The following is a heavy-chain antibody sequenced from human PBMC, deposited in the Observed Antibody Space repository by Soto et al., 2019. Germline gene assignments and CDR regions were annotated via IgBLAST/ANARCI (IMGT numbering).Heavy chain of an antibody. CDR3: ARYGSGSSFDY. V-gene: IGHV4-31*03. D-gene: IGHD3-10*01. Sequence: QVQLQESGPGLVKPSQTLSLTCTVSGGSISSGDYYWSWIRQHPGKGLEWIGYIYYSGSTYYNPSLECRVTISVDTSKNQFSLKLTSVTAADTAVYYCARYGSGSSFDYWGQGPLVTVSS. J-gene: IGHJ4*02. CDR2: IYYSGST. CDR1: GGSISSGDYY.